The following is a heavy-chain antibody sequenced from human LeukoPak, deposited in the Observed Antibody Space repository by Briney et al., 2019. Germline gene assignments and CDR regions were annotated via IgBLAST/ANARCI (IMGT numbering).Heavy chain of an antibody. Sequence: KSSETLSLTCTVSGGSINSGSYYWSWIRQPAGKGLEWIGRIYTSGSTNYNPSLKSRVTISVDTSQNQFSLKLSSVTAADTAVYYCARTYYYGSGRYFDYWGQGTLVTVSS. CDR3: ARTYYYGSGRYFDY. D-gene: IGHD3-10*01. V-gene: IGHV4-61*02. CDR2: IYTSGST. J-gene: IGHJ4*02. CDR1: GGSINSGSYY.